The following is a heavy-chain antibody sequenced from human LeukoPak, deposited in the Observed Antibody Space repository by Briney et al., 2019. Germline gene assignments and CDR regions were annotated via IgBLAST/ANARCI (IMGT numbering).Heavy chain of an antibody. J-gene: IGHJ4*02. CDR3: ARVLGDPGSCYRPFDY. D-gene: IGHD3-10*01. CDR2: IKQDESEK. Sequence: PGGSLRLSCAASGFTFDTYWMSWVRQAPGKGLELVATIKQDESEKYFVDSVKGRFTISRDNAKNSLYLQMNSLRVEDTAVYYCARVLGDPGSCYRPFDYWGQGTLVTVSS. CDR1: GFTFDTYW. V-gene: IGHV3-7*01.